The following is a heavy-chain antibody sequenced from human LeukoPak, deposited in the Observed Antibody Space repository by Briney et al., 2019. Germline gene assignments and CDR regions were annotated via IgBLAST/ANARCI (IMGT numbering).Heavy chain of an antibody. J-gene: IGHJ3*02. Sequence: LISAVAVSSNKRNYMSWVRQAPGKGLEWVSFIYAGGGTYYADSVKGRFTISRDNSQNTLYLQMNSLRPEDTAMYYCARDRCSSTSSCYHPYAFDMWGQGTMVTVSS. CDR2: IYAGGGT. D-gene: IGHD2-2*01. CDR1: VSSNKRNY. CDR3: ARDRCSSTSSCYHPYAFDM. V-gene: IGHV3-66*02.